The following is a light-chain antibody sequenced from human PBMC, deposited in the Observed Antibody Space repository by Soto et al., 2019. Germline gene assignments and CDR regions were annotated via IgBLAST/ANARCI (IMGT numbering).Light chain of an antibody. Sequence: HIVTITCRASQSINSWLAWYQQKPGKAPKLLIYDASNLESGVPSRFSGSGSGSEFTLTISSLQPVDFATYYCQQYNSFWTFGQGTKVDIK. CDR2: DAS. CDR1: QSINSW. J-gene: IGKJ1*01. V-gene: IGKV1-5*01. CDR3: QQYNSFWT.